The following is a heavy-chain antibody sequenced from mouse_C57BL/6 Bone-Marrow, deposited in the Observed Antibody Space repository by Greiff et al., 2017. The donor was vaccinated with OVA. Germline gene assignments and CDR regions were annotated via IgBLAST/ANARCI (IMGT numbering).Heavy chain of an antibody. V-gene: IGHV5-2*01. D-gene: IGHD2-3*01. CDR1: AYEFPSHD. J-gene: IGHJ1*03. CDR2: INSDGGST. Sequence: EVKLMESGGGLVQPGESLKLSCESNAYEFPSHDMSWVRKTPEKRLELVAAINSDGGSTYYPDTMERRFIISRDNTKKTLYLQMSSLRSEDTALYYCATRDGYYGYFDVWGTGTTVTVSS. CDR3: ATRDGYYGYFDV.